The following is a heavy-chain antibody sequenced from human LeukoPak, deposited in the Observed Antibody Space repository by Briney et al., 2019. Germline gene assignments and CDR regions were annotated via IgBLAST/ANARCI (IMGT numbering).Heavy chain of an antibody. Sequence: ASVKVSCKASGYTFTSYAMNWARQAPGQGLEWMGWINTNTGNPTYAQGFTGRFVFSLDTSVSTAYLQISSLKAEDTAVYYCARLDYGGNSPSHFDYWGQGTLVTVSS. CDR2: INTNTGNP. CDR1: GYTFTSYA. J-gene: IGHJ4*02. V-gene: IGHV7-4-1*02. CDR3: ARLDYGGNSPSHFDY. D-gene: IGHD4-23*01.